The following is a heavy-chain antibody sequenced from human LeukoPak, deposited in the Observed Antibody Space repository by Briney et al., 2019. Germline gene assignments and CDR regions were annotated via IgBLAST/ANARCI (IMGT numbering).Heavy chain of an antibody. J-gene: IGHJ3*02. CDR1: GFIFSNAW. D-gene: IGHD2-2*01. CDR3: TTLLAMREGAFDI. V-gene: IGHV3-15*01. Sequence: GGSLRLSCVASGFIFSNAWMSWVRQAPGKGLEWVGRIKSKTDGGTTDYAAPVKGRFTISRDDSKNTLYLQMNSLKTEDTAMYYCTTLLAMREGAFDIWGQGTMVTVSS. CDR2: IKSKTDGGTT.